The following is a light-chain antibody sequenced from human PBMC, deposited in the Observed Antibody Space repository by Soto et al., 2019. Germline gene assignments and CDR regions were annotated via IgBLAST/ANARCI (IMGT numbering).Light chain of an antibody. CDR3: SSYSNTRSWV. CDR1: SSDIGGYNY. J-gene: IGLJ3*02. Sequence: QSALTQPASVSGTPGQSITISCTGSSSDIGGYNYVSWFQQYPGKAPKLILYEVTNRPSGVSNRFSGSKSGNTASLTISGLQAEDVADYHFSSYSNTRSWVSGGGTKVTVL. CDR2: EVT. V-gene: IGLV2-14*01.